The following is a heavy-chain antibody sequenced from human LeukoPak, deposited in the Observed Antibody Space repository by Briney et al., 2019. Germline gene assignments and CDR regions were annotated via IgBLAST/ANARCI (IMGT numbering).Heavy chain of an antibody. D-gene: IGHD2-2*01. CDR3: AVTATPPQSQLLLGYYYYGMDV. CDR1: GFTFSSYA. J-gene: IGHJ6*02. Sequence: GGSLRLSCAASGFTFSSYAMSWVRQAPGKGLEWVSAICGSGGSKYYADSVKGRFTISRDNSKNTLYLQMNSLRAEDTAVYYCAVTATPPQSQLLLGYYYYGMDVWGQGTTVTVSS. CDR2: ICGSGGSK. V-gene: IGHV3-23*01.